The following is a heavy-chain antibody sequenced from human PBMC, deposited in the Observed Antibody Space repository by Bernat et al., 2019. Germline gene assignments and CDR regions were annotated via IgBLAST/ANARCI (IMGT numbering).Heavy chain of an antibody. D-gene: IGHD3-3*01. V-gene: IGHV3-33*01. J-gene: IGHJ4*02. CDR3: ARHGSEWSRDH. CDR2: ISYDGNKK. CDR1: GFTFSASG. Sequence: QVHLVESGGGVVQPGRSLRLSCAASGFTFSASGMDWVRQAPGKGLEWVSLISYDGNKKNYADSVKGRFTMSRDNSKNTVYLQMDSLRAEDSAIYYCARHGSEWSRDHWGLGTLVTVSS.